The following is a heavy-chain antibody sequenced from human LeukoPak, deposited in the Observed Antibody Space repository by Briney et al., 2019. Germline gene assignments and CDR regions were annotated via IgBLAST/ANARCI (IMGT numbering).Heavy chain of an antibody. V-gene: IGHV3-69-1*01. CDR1: GFTFSDYY. CDR3: ARDDLYGDYVSYYMDV. D-gene: IGHD4-17*01. CDR2: ITSSATT. Sequence: PGGSLRLSCAASGFTFSDYYMTWIRQAPGKGLEWVSYITSSATTYYADSVKGRFTISRDNAKNSLYLQMNSLRAEDTAVYYCARDDLYGDYVSYYMDVWGKGTTVTVSS. J-gene: IGHJ6*03.